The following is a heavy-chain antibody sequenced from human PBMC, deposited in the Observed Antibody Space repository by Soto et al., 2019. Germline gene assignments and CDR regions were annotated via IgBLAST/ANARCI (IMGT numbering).Heavy chain of an antibody. CDR2: ITYDGSNK. D-gene: IGHD6-13*01. Sequence: QPGGSLRLSCAASGFTFGSDWMTWVRQAPGKGLEWVAVITYDGSNKYYADSVKGRFTISRDNSKNTLYLQMNSLRAEDTAVYYCAKDPGSSWYDAFDIWGQGTMVTVSS. CDR1: GFTFGSDW. J-gene: IGHJ3*02. V-gene: IGHV3-30*18. CDR3: AKDPGSSWYDAFDI.